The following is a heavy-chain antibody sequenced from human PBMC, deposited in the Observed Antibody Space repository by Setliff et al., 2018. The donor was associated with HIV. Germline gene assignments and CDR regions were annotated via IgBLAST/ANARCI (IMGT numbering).Heavy chain of an antibody. CDR1: GGSLSGNY. CDR3: AREGDGAVAGGDDAFDI. D-gene: IGHD6-19*01. Sequence: SETLSLTCAVYGGSLSGNYWSWIRQPPGKGLEWIGEINHSGSTNYNPSLKSRVTISIDTSKNQISLKLSSVTAADTAVYYCAREGDGAVAGGDDAFDIWGQGTMVTVSS. J-gene: IGHJ3*02. V-gene: IGHV4-34*01. CDR2: INHSGST.